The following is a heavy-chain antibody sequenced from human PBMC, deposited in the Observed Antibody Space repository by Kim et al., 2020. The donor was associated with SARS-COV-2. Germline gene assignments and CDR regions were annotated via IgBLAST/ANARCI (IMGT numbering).Heavy chain of an antibody. Sequence: YAVSVKSRITSNPDTSKNQFALQLNSVTPEDTAVYYCARGSSSWYHGMDVWGQGTTVTVSS. J-gene: IGHJ6*02. CDR3: ARGSSSWYHGMDV. D-gene: IGHD6-13*01. V-gene: IGHV6-1*01.